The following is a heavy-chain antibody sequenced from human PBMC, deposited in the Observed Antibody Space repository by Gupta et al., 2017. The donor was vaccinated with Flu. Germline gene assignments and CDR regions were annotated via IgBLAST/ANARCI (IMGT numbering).Heavy chain of an antibody. CDR1: GYTFTSND. Sequence: QVQLVQSGAEVKKPGASVKVSCQASGYTFTSNDINWVRQATGQGLEWMGWMNPNSGNTDYAQKFQGRVTMTRNTSISTAYMELSSLRSEDTAVYYCARARGGLWYFDLWGRGTLVTGSS. CDR2: MNPNSGNT. D-gene: IGHD3-22*01. V-gene: IGHV1-8*01. J-gene: IGHJ2*01. CDR3: ARARGGLWYFDL.